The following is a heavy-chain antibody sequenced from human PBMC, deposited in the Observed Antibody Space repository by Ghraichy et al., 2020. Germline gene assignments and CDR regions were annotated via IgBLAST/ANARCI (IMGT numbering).Heavy chain of an antibody. D-gene: IGHD4-23*01. J-gene: IGHJ5*02. Sequence: ASVKVSCKASGYTFTGYYMHWVRQAPGQGLEWMGWINPNSGGTNYAQKFQGRVTMTRDTSISTAYMELSRLRADDTAVYYCARDSDYGGNHDPWGQGTLVTVSS. CDR1: GYTFTGYY. V-gene: IGHV1-2*02. CDR2: INPNSGGT. CDR3: ARDSDYGGNHDP.